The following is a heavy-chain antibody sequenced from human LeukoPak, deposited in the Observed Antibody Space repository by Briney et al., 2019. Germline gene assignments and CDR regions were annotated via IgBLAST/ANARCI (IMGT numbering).Heavy chain of an antibody. D-gene: IGHD3-10*01. CDR1: GGSFSGYY. CDR2: INHSGST. J-gene: IGHJ6*03. CDR3: AGGLYYYYSYYIDV. V-gene: IGHV4-34*01. Sequence: SETLSLTCAVYGGSFSGYYWSRIRQPPGKGLEWIGEINHSGSTNYNPSLKSRVTISVDTSKNQFSLKLSSVTAADTAVYYCAGGLYYYYSYYIDVWGKGTTVTVSS.